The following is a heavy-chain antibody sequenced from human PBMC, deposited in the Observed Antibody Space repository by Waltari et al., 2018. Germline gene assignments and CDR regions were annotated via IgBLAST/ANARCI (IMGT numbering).Heavy chain of an antibody. D-gene: IGHD3-16*01. V-gene: IGHV1-69*01. CDR1: GGTFSSYA. CDR2: IRPIFGTA. Sequence: QVQLVQSGAEVKKPGSSVKVSCKASGGTFSSYAISWVRQAPGQGLEWMGGIRPIFGTANYAQKFQGRVTITADEATSTAYMELSSLRSEDTAVYYCARATSLGGTRYYYGMDVWGQGTTVTVSS. J-gene: IGHJ6*02. CDR3: ARATSLGGTRYYYGMDV.